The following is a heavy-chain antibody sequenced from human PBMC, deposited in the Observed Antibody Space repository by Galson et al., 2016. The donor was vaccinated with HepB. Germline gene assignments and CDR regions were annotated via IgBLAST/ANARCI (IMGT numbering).Heavy chain of an antibody. Sequence: SLRLSCAASGFTFSTYAMQWVRQAPGKGLEWVAVISYDRTNKYYADSVKGRFTISRDNSRNTLYLQMNSLRVEDTAVYYCARDKGPGIAVAADFLGSYGMDVWGQGTTVTVSS. D-gene: IGHD6-19*01. J-gene: IGHJ6*02. CDR1: GFTFSTYA. V-gene: IGHV3-30-3*01. CDR2: ISYDRTNK. CDR3: ARDKGPGIAVAADFLGSYGMDV.